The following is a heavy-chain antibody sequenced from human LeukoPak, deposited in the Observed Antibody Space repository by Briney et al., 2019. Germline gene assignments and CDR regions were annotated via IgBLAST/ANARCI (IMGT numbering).Heavy chain of an antibody. J-gene: IGHJ6*02. CDR2: ISYSGST. Sequence: SETLSLTCTVSGGSISSYYWSWIRQPPGKGLEWIGYISYSGSTNYNPSLKSRVTISVDTSKNQFSLKLSSVTAADTAVYYCARGPCSGGSCYSSLTPFMDVWGQGTTVTVSS. D-gene: IGHD2-15*01. V-gene: IGHV4-59*01. CDR3: ARGPCSGGSCYSSLTPFMDV. CDR1: GGSISSYY.